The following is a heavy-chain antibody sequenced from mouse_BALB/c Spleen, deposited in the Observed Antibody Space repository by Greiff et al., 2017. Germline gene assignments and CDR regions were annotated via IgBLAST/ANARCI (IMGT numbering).Heavy chain of an antibody. D-gene: IGHD2-1*01. CDR2: IYPGDGDT. J-gene: IGHJ4*01. V-gene: IGHV1-80*01. CDR1: GYAFSSYW. CDR3: ARLDGNYHYAMDY. Sequence: LVESGAELVRPGSSVKISCKASGYAFSSYWMNWVKQRPGQGLEWIGQIYPGDGDTNYNGKFKGKATLTADKSSSTAYMQLSSLTSEDSAVYFCARLDGNYHYAMDYWGQGTSVTVSS.